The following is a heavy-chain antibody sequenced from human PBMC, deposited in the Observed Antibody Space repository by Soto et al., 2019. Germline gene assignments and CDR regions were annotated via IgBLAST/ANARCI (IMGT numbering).Heavy chain of an antibody. J-gene: IGHJ4*02. D-gene: IGHD6-6*01. CDR2: IYYSGST. V-gene: IGHV4-30-4*01. CDR3: AGERVFYRAARPSPSYYFDY. CDR1: GGSISSGDYY. Sequence: SETLSLTCTVSGGSISSGDYYWSWIRQPPGKGLEWIGYIYYSGSTYYNPSLKSRVTISVDTSKNQFSLKLSSVTAADTAVYYWAGERVFYRAARPSPSYYFDYWGQGTLVTVSS.